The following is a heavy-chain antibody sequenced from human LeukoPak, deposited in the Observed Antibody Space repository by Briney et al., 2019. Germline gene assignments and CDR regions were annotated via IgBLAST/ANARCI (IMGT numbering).Heavy chain of an antibody. J-gene: IGHJ4*02. D-gene: IGHD1-26*01. CDR1: GYSFTSSW. CDR2: IYPGDSDT. V-gene: IGHV5-51*01. Sequence: GESLKISCQGSGYSFTSSWIGWVRQMPGKGLEWMGIIYPGDSDTRYSPSFQGQVTISADKSISTAYLQWSSLKASDTATYYCARFSVGGTYCPNYWGQGTLVSVSS. CDR3: ARFSVGGTYCPNY.